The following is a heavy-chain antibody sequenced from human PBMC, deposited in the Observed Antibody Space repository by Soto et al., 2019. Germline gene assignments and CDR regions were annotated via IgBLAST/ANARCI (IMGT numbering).Heavy chain of an antibody. CDR1: GFTFSDYP. V-gene: IGHV3-48*02. Sequence: GGSLRLSCAASGFTFSDYPMNWVRQDPGNGLEWASSIRTISSAIYFADSVRGRFTISRDNARNSLYLQMTSLRDEDTAVYYCSRETPSFDYWGQGTLVTVSS. J-gene: IGHJ4*02. D-gene: IGHD2-15*01. CDR3: SRETPSFDY. CDR2: IRTISSAI.